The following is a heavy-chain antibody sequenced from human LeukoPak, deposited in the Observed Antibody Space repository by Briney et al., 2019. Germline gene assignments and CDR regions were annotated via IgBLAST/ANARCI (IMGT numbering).Heavy chain of an antibody. V-gene: IGHV4-34*01. D-gene: IGHD3-10*01. J-gene: IGHJ6*02. CDR3: ARGSETHYYGSGSYYRPRDYYYGMDV. CDR1: GGSFSGYY. CDR2: INHSGST. Sequence: SETLSLTCAVYGGSFSGYYWSWIRQPPGKGLEWIGEINHSGSTNYNPSLKSRVTISVDTSKNQFSLKLSSVTAADTAVYYCARGSETHYYGSGSYYRPRDYYYGMDVWGQGTTVTVSS.